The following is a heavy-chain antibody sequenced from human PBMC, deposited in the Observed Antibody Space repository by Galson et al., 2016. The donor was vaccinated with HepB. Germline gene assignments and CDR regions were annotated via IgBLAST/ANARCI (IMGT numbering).Heavy chain of an antibody. CDR3: ARVEYASSTGANRFDY. CDR2: MNPNSGNT. D-gene: IGHD6-6*01. V-gene: IGHV1-8*02. J-gene: IGHJ4*02. Sequence: SVKVSCKASGYTFTSYDIHWVRQATGQGLEWMGWMNPNSGNTGSAQRFQGRVTLTRSTSKSTVYMELSSLRSEDMAMYYCARVEYASSTGANRFDYWGQGTLVTVSS. CDR1: GYTFTSYD.